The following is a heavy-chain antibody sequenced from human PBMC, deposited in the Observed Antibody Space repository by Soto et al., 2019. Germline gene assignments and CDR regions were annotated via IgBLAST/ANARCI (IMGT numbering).Heavy chain of an antibody. D-gene: IGHD6-19*01. CDR3: AKADGEQWLIPHLDN. Sequence: GGSLRLSCAVSGFTVSNNYMGWVRQAPGEGLEWVSGISCCGGSTFYADSVKGRFSLARDDSKNTLSLQLNSLRVEDTAHYYCAKADGEQWLIPHLDNWGQGTQVTVSS. CDR1: GFTVSNNY. J-gene: IGHJ1*01. CDR2: ISCCGGST. V-gene: IGHV3-53*01.